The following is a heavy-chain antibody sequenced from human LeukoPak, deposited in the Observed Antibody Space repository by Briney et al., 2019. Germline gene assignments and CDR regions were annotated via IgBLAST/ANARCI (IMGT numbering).Heavy chain of an antibody. CDR3: ARALSTHYYDSSGYSN. CDR1: GGTFSSYT. CDR2: IIPILGIA. D-gene: IGHD3-22*01. V-gene: IGHV1-69*02. Sequence: VASVKVSCKASGGTFSSYTISWVRQAPGQGLEWMGRIIPILGIANYALKFQGRVTITADKSTSTAYMELSSLRSEDTAVYYCARALSTHYYDSSGYSNWGQGTLVTVSS. J-gene: IGHJ4*02.